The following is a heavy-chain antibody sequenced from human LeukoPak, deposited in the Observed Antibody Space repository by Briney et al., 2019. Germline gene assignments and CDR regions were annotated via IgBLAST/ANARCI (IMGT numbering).Heavy chain of an antibody. CDR1: GGSFSGYF. CDR2: MSYSGSP. V-gene: IGHV4-34*01. Sequence: SETLSLTCAVYGGSFSGYFWNWIRQTPGKGLEWIGEMSYSGSPNYNPSLKSRVTISVDRSKNQFSLKLSSVTAADTAVYYCARDPSYYVRWGQGTLVTVSS. CDR3: ARDPSYYVR. J-gene: IGHJ4*02. D-gene: IGHD1-26*01.